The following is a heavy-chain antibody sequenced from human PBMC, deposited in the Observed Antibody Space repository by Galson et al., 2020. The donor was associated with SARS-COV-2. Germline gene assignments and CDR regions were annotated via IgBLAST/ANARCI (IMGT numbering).Heavy chain of an antibody. J-gene: IGHJ3*02. CDR3: AREVSSSNNDALDI. Sequence: GESQKISCADSGFTFSDYYMSSFRQAPGKGLEWDSYINSSCNTIYYADSVKGRFTMSRDNAKNSLYLQMNSLRADDTVVYYCAREVSSSNNDALDIWGHVTMVTGSS. CDR1: GFTFSDYY. V-gene: IGHV3-11*04. D-gene: IGHD6-13*01. CDR2: INSSCNTI.